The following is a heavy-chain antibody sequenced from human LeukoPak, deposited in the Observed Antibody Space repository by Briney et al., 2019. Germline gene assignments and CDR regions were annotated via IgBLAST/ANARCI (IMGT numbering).Heavy chain of an antibody. CDR2: ISYDGSNK. CDR1: GFTFSSYA. V-gene: IGHV3-30-3*01. D-gene: IGHD4-17*01. J-gene: IGHJ6*02. Sequence: GGSLRLSCAASGFTFSSYAMHWVRQAPGKGLEWVAVISYDGSNKYYADSVKGRFTISRDNSKNTLYLQMNSLRAEDTAVYYCAREETTVTNWYGMDVWGQGTTVTVSS. CDR3: AREETTVTNWYGMDV.